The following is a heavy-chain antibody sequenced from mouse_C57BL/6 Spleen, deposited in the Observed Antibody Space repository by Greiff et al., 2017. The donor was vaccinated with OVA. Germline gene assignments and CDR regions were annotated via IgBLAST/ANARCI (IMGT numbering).Heavy chain of an antibody. CDR1: GYAFSSSW. CDR2: IYPGDGDT. V-gene: IGHV1-82*01. Sequence: QVQLQQSGPELVKPGASVKISCKASGYAFSSSWMNWVKQRPGKGLEWIGRIYPGDGDTNYNGKFKGKATLTADKSSSTAYMQLSSLTSEDSAVYFCARSHSNGAMDYWGQGTSVTVSS. CDR3: ARSHSNGAMDY. D-gene: IGHD2-5*01. J-gene: IGHJ4*01.